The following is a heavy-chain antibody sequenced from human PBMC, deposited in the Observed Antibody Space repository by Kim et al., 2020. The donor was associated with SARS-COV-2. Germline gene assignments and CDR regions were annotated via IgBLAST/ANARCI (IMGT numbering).Heavy chain of an antibody. Sequence: GGSLRLSCAASGFTFSSYAMSWVRQAPGKGLEWVSAISGSGGSTYYADSVKGRFTISRDNSKNTLYLQMNSLRAEDTAVYYCAKVGPANYYDSSGYSHFDYWGQGTLVTVSS. D-gene: IGHD3-22*01. J-gene: IGHJ4*02. V-gene: IGHV3-23*01. CDR1: GFTFSSYA. CDR3: AKVGPANYYDSSGYSHFDY. CDR2: ISGSGGST.